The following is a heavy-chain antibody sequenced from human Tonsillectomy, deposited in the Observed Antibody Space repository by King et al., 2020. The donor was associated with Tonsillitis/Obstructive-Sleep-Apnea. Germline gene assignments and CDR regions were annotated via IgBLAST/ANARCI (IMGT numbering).Heavy chain of an antibody. D-gene: IGHD1-14*01. V-gene: IGHV1-2*06. CDR3: AREGRIKRRRGNPIGLYGMDV. CDR2: INHNSGGT. J-gene: IGHJ6*02. Sequence: QLVQSGAEVKRPGASVQVSCKASRYTFTGYYLHWVRQAPGQGLEWMGRINHNSGGTNYAQKFHGRVTMTRDTSTSTAYVELSRLRSDDTAVYHCAREGRIKRRRGNPIGLYGMDVWGQGTTVTVSS. CDR1: RYTFTGYY.